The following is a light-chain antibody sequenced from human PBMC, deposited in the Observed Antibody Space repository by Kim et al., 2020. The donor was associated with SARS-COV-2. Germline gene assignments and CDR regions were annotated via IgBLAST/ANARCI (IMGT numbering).Light chain of an antibody. CDR3: LQDYNYPYT. CDR1: QGIRRD. Sequence: SASVGDRVTITCRASQGIRRDLGWYQQKPGKAPKLLIFAASALHSGVPSRFSGSASGTDFTLTITNLQPEDFATYYCLQDYNYPYTFGQGTKLEI. V-gene: IGKV1-6*01. CDR2: AAS. J-gene: IGKJ2*01.